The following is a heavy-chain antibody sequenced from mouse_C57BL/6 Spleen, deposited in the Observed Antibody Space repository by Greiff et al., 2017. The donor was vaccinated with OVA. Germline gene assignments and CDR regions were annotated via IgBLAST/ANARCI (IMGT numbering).Heavy chain of an antibody. D-gene: IGHD1-1*01. CDR2: INPSTGGT. V-gene: IGHV1-42*01. CDR1: GYSFTGYY. CDR3: ARPYYGSSYWYFDV. Sequence: EVQLQQSGPELVKPGASVKLSCKASGYSFTGYYMNWVKQSPEKSLEWIGEINPSTGGTTYNQKFKAKATLTVDKSSSTAYMQRKSLTSEDSAVYYGARPYYGSSYWYFDVWGTGTTVTVSS. J-gene: IGHJ1*03.